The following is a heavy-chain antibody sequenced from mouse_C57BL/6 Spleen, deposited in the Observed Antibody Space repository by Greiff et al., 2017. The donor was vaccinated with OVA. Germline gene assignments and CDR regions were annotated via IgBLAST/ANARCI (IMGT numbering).Heavy chain of an antibody. D-gene: IGHD1-1*01. Sequence: QVRLKQPGAELVRPGTSVKLSCKASGYTFTSYWMHWVKQRPGQGLEWIGVIDPSDSYTNYNQKFKGKATLTVDTSSSTAYMQLSSLTSEDAAVYYCARPVVDWYFDVWGTGTTVTVSS. CDR2: IDPSDSYT. CDR1: GYTFTSYW. J-gene: IGHJ1*03. V-gene: IGHV1-59*01. CDR3: ARPVVDWYFDV.